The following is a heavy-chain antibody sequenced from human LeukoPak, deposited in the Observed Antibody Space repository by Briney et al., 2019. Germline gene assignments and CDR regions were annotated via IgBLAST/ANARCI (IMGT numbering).Heavy chain of an antibody. CDR2: ICAKNGDR. D-gene: IGHD2-15*01. CDR3: ARDGVGGPSDAFDL. Sequence: GASVKVSCRAYGYTFTKYYIHWVRQAPGQGLEWMTFICAKNGDRHYAQKLQGRVTMTLDTSLSTAYMELKWLTSDDTDMYDCARDGVGGPSDAFDLWGQGTMVTVSS. CDR1: GYTFTKYY. J-gene: IGHJ3*01. V-gene: IGHV1-2*02.